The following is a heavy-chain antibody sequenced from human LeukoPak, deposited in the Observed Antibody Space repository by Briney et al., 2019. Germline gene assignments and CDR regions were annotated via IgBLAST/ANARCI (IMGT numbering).Heavy chain of an antibody. J-gene: IGHJ4*02. V-gene: IGHV3-21*01. D-gene: IGHD2-15*01. CDR2: ISSSSSYI. CDR3: ARGYCSGGSCYEIFDY. Sequence: PGGSLRLSCAASGFTFSSYSMNWVRQAPGKGLEWVSSISSSSSYIYYADSVKGRFTISRDNAKNSLYLQMNSLRAEDTAVYYCARGYCSGGSCYEIFDYWGQGTLVTVSS. CDR1: GFTFSSYS.